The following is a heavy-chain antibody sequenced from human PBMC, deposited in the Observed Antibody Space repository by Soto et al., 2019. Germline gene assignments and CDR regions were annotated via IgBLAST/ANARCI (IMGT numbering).Heavy chain of an antibody. CDR2: ISGSGVDT. J-gene: IGHJ4*02. CDR3: AKGGAYCYGDCTRAH. Sequence: EVQLLQSGGGSVQPGGSLRLSCEASGFTFSSYGMTWVRQAPGKGLEWVAGISGSGVDTKYADSVKGRFIIARDNSKNKMYSQMNNLRVQDMAVYFCAKGGAYCYGDCTRAHWGQGTLVTVSS. CDR1: GFTFSSYG. D-gene: IGHD2-21*02. V-gene: IGHV3-23*01.